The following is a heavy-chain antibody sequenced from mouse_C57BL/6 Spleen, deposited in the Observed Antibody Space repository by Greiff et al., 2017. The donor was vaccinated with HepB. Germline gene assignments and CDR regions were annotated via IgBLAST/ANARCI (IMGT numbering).Heavy chain of an antibody. D-gene: IGHD1-1*01. CDR1: GYTFTDYE. V-gene: IGHV1-15*01. J-gene: IGHJ4*01. Sequence: VQRVESGAELVRPGASVTLSCKASGYTFTDYEMHWVKQTPVHGLEWIGAIDPETGGTAYNQKFKGKAILTADKSSSTAYMELRSLTSEDSAVYYCARCSYGSPMDYWGQGTSVTVSS. CDR3: ARCSYGSPMDY. CDR2: IDPETGGT.